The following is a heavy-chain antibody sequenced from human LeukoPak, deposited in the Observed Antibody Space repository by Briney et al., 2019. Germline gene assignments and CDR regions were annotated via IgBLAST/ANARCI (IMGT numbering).Heavy chain of an antibody. J-gene: IGHJ4*02. D-gene: IGHD3-16*02. V-gene: IGHV3-21*01. CDR3: ARAVSVTVGYFDY. Sequence: SISSSSSYIYYADSVKGRFTISRDNAKNSLYLQMNSLRAEDTAVYYCARAVSVTVGYFDYWGQGTLVTVSS. CDR2: ISSSSSYI.